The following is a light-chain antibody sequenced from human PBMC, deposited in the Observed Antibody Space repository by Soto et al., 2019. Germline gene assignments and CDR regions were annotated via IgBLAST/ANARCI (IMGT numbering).Light chain of an antibody. J-gene: IGKJ4*01. CDR3: QQYATAPLP. Sequence: EIVLTQSPGTLSLSPGEGATLSCRASQSVPKNYLGWYKQKTGQAPRLLIYDVSNRATDVPVRFSGSGSGTDFTLTISGLEPEDFAVYYCQQYATAPLPFGGGTKLEIK. V-gene: IGKV3-20*01. CDR2: DVS. CDR1: QSVPKNY.